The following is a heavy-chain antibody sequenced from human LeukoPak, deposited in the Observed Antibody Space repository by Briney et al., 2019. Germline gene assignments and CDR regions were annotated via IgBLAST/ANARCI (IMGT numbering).Heavy chain of an antibody. CDR2: INHSGST. Sequence: SETLSLTCAVYGGSFSGYYWSWIRQPPGKGLEWIGEINHSGSTNYNPSLKSRVTISVDTSKNQFSLKLSSVTAADTAVYYCARERSVAVATKYYFDYWGQGTLVTVSS. CDR1: GGSFSGYY. J-gene: IGHJ4*02. D-gene: IGHD6-19*01. CDR3: ARERSVAVATKYYFDY. V-gene: IGHV4-34*01.